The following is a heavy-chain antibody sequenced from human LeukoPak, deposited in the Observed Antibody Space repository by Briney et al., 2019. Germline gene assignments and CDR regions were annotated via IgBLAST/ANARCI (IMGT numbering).Heavy chain of an antibody. D-gene: IGHD1-26*01. CDR2: IYSSGST. CDR1: GGSISSYY. Sequence: PSETLSLTCTVSGGSISSYYWSWIRQPPGKGLEWIGYIYSSGSTNYNPSLKSRITISVDTSKNQFSLKLSSVTAADTAVYYCARDQGGSPWDWGQGTLVTVSS. J-gene: IGHJ4*02. V-gene: IGHV4-59*01. CDR3: ARDQGGSPWD.